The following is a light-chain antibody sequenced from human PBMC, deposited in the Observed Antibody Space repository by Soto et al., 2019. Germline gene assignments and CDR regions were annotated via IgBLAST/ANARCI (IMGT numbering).Light chain of an antibody. CDR3: QQFSSYPLT. V-gene: IGKV3-20*01. J-gene: IGKJ4*01. CDR2: GAS. CDR1: QSVSSN. Sequence: ESVLTQSPVTISLAAGARTTLSFRASQSVSSNLAWYQQKPGQAPRLLIYGASTRATGIPARFSGSGSGTEFTLTFSRLEPEDYAVYYGQQFSSYPLTCGRGTKVDIK.